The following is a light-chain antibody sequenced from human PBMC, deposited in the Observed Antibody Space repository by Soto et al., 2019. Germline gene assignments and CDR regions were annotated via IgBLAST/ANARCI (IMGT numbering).Light chain of an antibody. V-gene: IGKV1-5*03. CDR1: QSISSW. CDR2: KAS. CDR3: QQYNSYSPIT. J-gene: IGKJ3*01. Sequence: DIQMTQSPSTLSASVGDRVTITCRASQSISSWLAWYQQKPGKAPKLLIYKASSLESGVPSRFSGSGSGTEFTLTISSLQPDDFAPYYCQQYNSYSPITFGPETKVDIK.